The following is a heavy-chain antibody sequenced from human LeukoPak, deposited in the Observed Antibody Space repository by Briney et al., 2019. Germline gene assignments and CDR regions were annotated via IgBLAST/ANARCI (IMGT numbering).Heavy chain of an antibody. V-gene: IGHV4-61*02. CDR3: ARGRASYSSCWYNWFDP. Sequence: SETLSLTCTVSGGSISSGSYYWSWIRQPAGKGLEWIGRIYTSGSTNYNPSLKSRVTISVDTSKNQFSLKLSSVTAADTAVYYCARGRASYSSCWYNWFDPWGQGTLVTVSS. J-gene: IGHJ5*02. D-gene: IGHD6-13*01. CDR1: GGSISSGSYY. CDR2: IYTSGST.